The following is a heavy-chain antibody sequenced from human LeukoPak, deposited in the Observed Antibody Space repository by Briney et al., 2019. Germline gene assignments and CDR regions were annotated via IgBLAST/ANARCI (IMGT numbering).Heavy chain of an antibody. CDR2: IYTSGST. J-gene: IGHJ6*03. CDR3: ARGKDYYDSSGYYHYYYMDV. CDR1: GGSISSYY. D-gene: IGHD3-22*01. Sequence: SETLSLTCTVSGGSISSYYWSWIRQPAGKGLEWIGRIYTSGSTNYNPSLKSRVTISVDTSKNQFSLKLSSVTAADTAVYYCARGKDYYDSSGYYHYYYMDVWGKGTTVTVSS. V-gene: IGHV4-4*07.